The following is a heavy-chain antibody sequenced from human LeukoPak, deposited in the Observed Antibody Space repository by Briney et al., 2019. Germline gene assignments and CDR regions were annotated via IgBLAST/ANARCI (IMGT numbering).Heavy chain of an antibody. CDR1: GFTFSSYW. D-gene: IGHD3/OR15-3a*01. CDR3: ASTSYDFWSGYAPDGAFDI. Sequence: GRSLRLSCAASGFTFSSYWMSWVRQAPGKGLEWVANIKQDGSEKYYVDSVKGRFTISRDNAKNSLYLQMNSLRAEDTAVYYCASTSYDFWSGYAPDGAFDIWGQGTMVTVSS. CDR2: IKQDGSEK. V-gene: IGHV3-7*01. J-gene: IGHJ3*02.